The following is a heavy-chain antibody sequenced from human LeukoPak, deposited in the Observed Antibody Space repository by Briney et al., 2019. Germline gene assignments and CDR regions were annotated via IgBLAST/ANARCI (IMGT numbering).Heavy chain of an antibody. CDR3: ARDLGITIPVNWFDP. CDR1: GYTFTSYY. D-gene: IGHD3-3*01. J-gene: IGHJ5*02. CDR2: INPSGGST. V-gene: IGHV1-46*01. Sequence: GASVKVSCKASGYTFTSYYMHWVRQAPGQGLEWMGIINPSGGSTSYAQKFQGRVTMTRDTSTSTVYMELSSLRSEDTAVYYCARDLGITIPVNWFDPWGQGTLVTVSS.